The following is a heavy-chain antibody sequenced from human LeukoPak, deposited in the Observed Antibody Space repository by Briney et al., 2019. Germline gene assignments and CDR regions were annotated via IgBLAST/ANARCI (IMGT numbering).Heavy chain of an antibody. CDR3: TAEDYGDYVSPH. J-gene: IGHJ4*02. CDR2: IKRKTDGGTP. V-gene: IGHV3-15*01. Sequence: GGSLRLSCAASGFTFSSYAMSWVRQAPGKGLEWVGRIKRKTDGGTPDYAAPVKGRFSISRDDSKNTLHLQMNGLKTEDTAVYYCTAEDYGDYVSPHWGQGTLVTVS. CDR1: GFTFSSYA. D-gene: IGHD4-17*01.